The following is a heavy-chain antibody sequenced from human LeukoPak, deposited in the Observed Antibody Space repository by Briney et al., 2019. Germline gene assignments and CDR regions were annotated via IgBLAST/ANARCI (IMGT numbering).Heavy chain of an antibody. CDR2: ISSSSSYI. CDR1: GSTFSSYS. V-gene: IGHV3-21*01. J-gene: IGHJ4*02. CDR3: ARDPRGIAAR. D-gene: IGHD6-6*01. Sequence: GGSLRLSCAASGSTFSSYSMNWVRQAPGKGLEWVSSISSSSSYIYYADSVKGRFTISRDNAKNSLYLQMNSLRAEDTAVYYCARDPRGIAARWGQGTLVTVSS.